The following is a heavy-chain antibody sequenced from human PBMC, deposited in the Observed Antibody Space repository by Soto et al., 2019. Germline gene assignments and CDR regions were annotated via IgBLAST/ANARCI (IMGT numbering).Heavy chain of an antibody. J-gene: IGHJ4*02. CDR1: GYTFTSYD. CDR3: ARGGKSSKYGARTNFDY. V-gene: IGHV1-8*01. D-gene: IGHD4-17*01. CDR2: MNPNSGNT. Sequence: ASVKVSWKASGYTFTSYDINWVRQATGQGLEWMGWMNPNSGNTGYAQKFQGRVTMTRNTSISTAYMELSSLRSEDTAVYYCARGGKSSKYGARTNFDYWGQGPLVTVSS.